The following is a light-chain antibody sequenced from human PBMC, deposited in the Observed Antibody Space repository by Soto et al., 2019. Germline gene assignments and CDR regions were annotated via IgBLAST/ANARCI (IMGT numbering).Light chain of an antibody. J-gene: IGKJ4*01. Sequence: DIQMTQSPSSLPASVGDRVTITCQASHDIINYLNWFHQKPGEAPKLLIFDAFKLETGVPSRFSGSGSGTDFTLTISSLQPEDIATYYCQQYDNLPVTFGGGTKVEIK. CDR1: HDIINY. CDR3: QQYDNLPVT. CDR2: DAF. V-gene: IGKV1-33*01.